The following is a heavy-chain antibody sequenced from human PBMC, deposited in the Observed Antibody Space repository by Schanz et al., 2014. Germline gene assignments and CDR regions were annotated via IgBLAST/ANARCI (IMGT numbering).Heavy chain of an antibody. CDR3: AKDSTHIDIVLVPTAIDY. Sequence: QVQLVESGGGVVQPGGSLRLSCAASGFIFSNYGMHWVRQAPGKGLEWVAVIWSDGSGKYYADSVKGRFTISRDNAKNTLYLQMNSLRAEDTAVYYCAKDSTHIDIVLVPTAIDYWGQGTLVTVSS. V-gene: IGHV3-33*03. CDR1: GFIFSNYG. D-gene: IGHD2-2*01. J-gene: IGHJ4*02. CDR2: IWSDGSGK.